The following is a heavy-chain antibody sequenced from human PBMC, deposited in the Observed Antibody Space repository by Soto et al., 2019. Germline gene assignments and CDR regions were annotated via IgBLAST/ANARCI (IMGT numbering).Heavy chain of an antibody. CDR1: GGTFSSYA. CDR2: IIPIFGTA. CDR3: ARSTVTTRSYYYGMEV. J-gene: IGHJ6*02. Sequence: GASVKVSCKASGGTFSSYAISWVRQAPGQGLEWMGGIIPIFGTANYAQKFQGRVTITADESTSTAYMELSSLRSEDTAVYYCARSTVTTRSYYYGMEVWGQGTTVTVSS. D-gene: IGHD4-17*01. V-gene: IGHV1-69*13.